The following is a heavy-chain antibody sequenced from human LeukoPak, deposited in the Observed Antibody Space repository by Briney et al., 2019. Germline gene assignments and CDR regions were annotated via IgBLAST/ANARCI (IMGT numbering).Heavy chain of an antibody. CDR3: ARLEMDMLPDY. CDR2: IFYSGST. V-gene: IGHV4-39*07. CDR1: SGSISTSNYY. J-gene: IGHJ4*02. Sequence: SETLSLTCTVSSGSISTSNYYWGWVRQPPGKALEWIGNIFYSGSTYYSPSLKSRVTISLDTSRNQFSLKLSSVTAADTAVYYCARLEMDMLPDYWGQGTLVTVSS. D-gene: IGHD2-2*03.